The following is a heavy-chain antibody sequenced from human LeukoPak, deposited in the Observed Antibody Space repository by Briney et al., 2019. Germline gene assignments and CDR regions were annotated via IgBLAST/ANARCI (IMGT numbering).Heavy chain of an antibody. CDR1: GYTFTSYG. CDR3: ARDGYYYDSSGYYLDY. Sequence: ASVKVSCKASGYTFTSYGISWVRQAPGQGLEWMGWINPNSGGTNYAQKFQGRVTMTRDTSISTAYMELSRLRSDDTAVYYCARDGYYYDSSGYYLDYWGQGTLVTVSS. D-gene: IGHD3-22*01. V-gene: IGHV1-2*02. J-gene: IGHJ4*02. CDR2: INPNSGGT.